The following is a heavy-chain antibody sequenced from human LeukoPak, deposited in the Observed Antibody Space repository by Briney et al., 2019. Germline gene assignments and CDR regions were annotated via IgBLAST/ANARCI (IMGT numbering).Heavy chain of an antibody. Sequence: SVKVSCKASGGTFSSYAISWVRQAPGQGLEWMGGIIPIFGTANYAQKFQGRVTITADESTSTAYMELSSLRSEDTAVYYCARAATKMQLWSAPPYYYGMDVWGQGTTVTVSS. V-gene: IGHV1-69*13. CDR1: GGTFSSYA. D-gene: IGHD5-18*01. CDR3: ARAATKMQLWSAPPYYYGMDV. J-gene: IGHJ6*02. CDR2: IIPIFGTA.